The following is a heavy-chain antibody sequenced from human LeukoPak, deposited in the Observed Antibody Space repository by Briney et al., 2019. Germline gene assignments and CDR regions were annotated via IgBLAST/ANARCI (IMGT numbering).Heavy chain of an antibody. D-gene: IGHD2/OR15-2a*01. J-gene: IGHJ4*02. CDR2: ISITCYYI. CDR3: TRGLVPSENPPTFVSDY. V-gene: IGHV3-21*01. Sequence: GGSLRLSCAGSGFTFRNYAMKWVRQAPGKGLEWGSSISITCYYINDADSVKGRFTISRDNSQHSLFLQMNSQREEDTAVYDCTRGLVPSENPPTFVSDYWGQGTLVTVSS. CDR1: GFTFRNYA.